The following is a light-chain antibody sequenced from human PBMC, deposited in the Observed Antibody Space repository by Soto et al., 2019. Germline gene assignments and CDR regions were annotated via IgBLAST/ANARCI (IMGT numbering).Light chain of an antibody. CDR1: SSDVGTYNS. CDR2: DVS. Sequence: QSALTQPASVSGSPGQSITISCTGASSDVGTYNSVSWYQQHPGKAPKLMIYDVSYRPSGVSNRFSGSKSGNTASLTISGLQAEDEADYYCSSYTSSNTWVFGGGTKVTVL. CDR3: SSYTSSNTWV. V-gene: IGLV2-14*03. J-gene: IGLJ3*02.